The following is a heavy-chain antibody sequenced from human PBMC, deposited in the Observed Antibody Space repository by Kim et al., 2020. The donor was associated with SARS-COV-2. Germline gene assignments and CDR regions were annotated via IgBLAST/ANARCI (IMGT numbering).Heavy chain of an antibody. J-gene: IGHJ4*02. CDR1: GYSFTSYW. Sequence: GESLKISCKGSGYSFTSYWIGWVRQMPGKGLEWMGIIYPGDSDTRYSPSFQGQVTISADKSISTAYLQWSSLKASDTAMYYCARAVGGVLTGYYFDYWGQGTLVTVSS. CDR3: ARAVGGVLTGYYFDY. V-gene: IGHV5-51*01. D-gene: IGHD3-9*01. CDR2: IYPGDSDT.